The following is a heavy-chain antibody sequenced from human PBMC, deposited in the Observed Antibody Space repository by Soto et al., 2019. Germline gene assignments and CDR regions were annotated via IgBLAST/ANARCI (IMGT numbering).Heavy chain of an antibody. CDR2: IYYSGST. CDR1: GGSISSYY. D-gene: IGHD5-18*01. CDR3: ARGILYGDTAMVRGYYYYYMDV. V-gene: IGHV4-59*01. Sequence: PSETLSLTCTVSGGSISSYYWSWIRQPPGKGLEWIGYIYYSGSTNYNPSLKSRVTISVDTSKNQFSLKLSSVTAADTAVYYCARGILYGDTAMVRGYYYYYMDVWGKGTTVTVSS. J-gene: IGHJ6*03.